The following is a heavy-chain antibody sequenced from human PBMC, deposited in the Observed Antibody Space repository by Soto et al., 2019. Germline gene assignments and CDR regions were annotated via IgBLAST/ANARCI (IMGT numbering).Heavy chain of an antibody. J-gene: IGHJ3*01. D-gene: IGHD6-19*01. CDR1: GGSISSSNW. V-gene: IGHV4-4*02. CDR3: ARDSASSGVFT. CDR2: ISRSGTT. Sequence: SETLSLTCAVSGGSISSSNWWTWVRQPPGKGLEWMGEISRSGTTNYKPSLKSRVIISVDKSKNQFSLKLGSVAAADTAMYYCARDSASSGVFTWGQGTMVTVSS.